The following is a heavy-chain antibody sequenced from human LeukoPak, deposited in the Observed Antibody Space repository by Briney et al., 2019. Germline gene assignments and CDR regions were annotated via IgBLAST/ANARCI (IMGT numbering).Heavy chain of an antibody. V-gene: IGHV4-59*01. D-gene: IGHD3-10*01. J-gene: IGHJ3*02. CDR2: IYYSGST. CDR1: GGSISSYY. Sequence: PSETLSLTCTVSGGSISSYYWSWIRQPPGKGLEWIGYIYYSGSTNYNPSLKSRVTISVDTSKNQFSLKLSSVTAADTAVYYCATQSGAMYGSGSYRLYNAFDIWGQGTMVTVSS. CDR3: ATQSGAMYGSGSYRLYNAFDI.